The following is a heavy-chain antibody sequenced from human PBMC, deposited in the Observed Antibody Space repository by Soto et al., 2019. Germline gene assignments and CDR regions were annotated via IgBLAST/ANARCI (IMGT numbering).Heavy chain of an antibody. Sequence: QVQLQQWGAGLLKPSETLSLTCAVYGGSFSGYYWSWIRQPPGKGLEWIGEINHSGSTNYNPSLKSRVTIPVDTSKNQFSLKLSSVTAADTAVYYCARIGRYFDWFTFDYWGQGTLVTVSS. CDR2: INHSGST. J-gene: IGHJ4*02. D-gene: IGHD3-9*01. V-gene: IGHV4-34*01. CDR1: GGSFSGYY. CDR3: ARIGRYFDWFTFDY.